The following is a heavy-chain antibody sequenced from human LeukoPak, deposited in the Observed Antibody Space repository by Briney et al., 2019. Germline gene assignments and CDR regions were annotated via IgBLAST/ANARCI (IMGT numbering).Heavy chain of an antibody. Sequence: GGSLRLSCAASGFTFSSYGMHWVRQAPGKGLEWVAFIRYDGSNKYYADSVKGRFTISRDNSKNTLYLQMNSLRAEDTAVYYCASGLLMAGGTLDHWGRGTLVTVSS. J-gene: IGHJ4*02. V-gene: IGHV3-30*02. CDR3: ASGLLMAGGTLDH. D-gene: IGHD6-19*01. CDR1: GFTFSSYG. CDR2: IRYDGSNK.